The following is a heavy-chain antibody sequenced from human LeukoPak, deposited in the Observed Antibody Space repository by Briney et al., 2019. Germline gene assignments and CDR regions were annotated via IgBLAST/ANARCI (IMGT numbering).Heavy chain of an antibody. J-gene: IGHJ4*02. CDR2: IKQDGSEK. V-gene: IGHV3-7*01. CDR3: ARDHHPDPGYSYGNFDY. D-gene: IGHD5-18*01. CDR1: GFTFSSYE. Sequence: PGGSLRLSCAASGFTFSSYEMNWVRQAPGKGLEWVANIKQDGSEKYYVDSVKGRFTISRDNAKNSLYLQMNSLRAEDTAVYYCARDHHPDPGYSYGNFDYWGQGTLVTVSS.